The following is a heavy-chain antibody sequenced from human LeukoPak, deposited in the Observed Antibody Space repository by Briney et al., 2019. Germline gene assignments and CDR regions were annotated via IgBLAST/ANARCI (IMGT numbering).Heavy chain of an antibody. V-gene: IGHV3-7*05. CDR1: GFTFSGYW. Sequence: GGSLRLSCAASGFTFSGYWMDWVRQTPGKGLEWVANITEDRSEKYYLDSLKGRFTISRDHAKNSLYLEMNSLRAEDTAVYYCATYLYASTAFDSWGQGTLVTVSS. D-gene: IGHD3-22*01. CDR3: ATYLYASTAFDS. CDR2: ITEDRSEK. J-gene: IGHJ5*01.